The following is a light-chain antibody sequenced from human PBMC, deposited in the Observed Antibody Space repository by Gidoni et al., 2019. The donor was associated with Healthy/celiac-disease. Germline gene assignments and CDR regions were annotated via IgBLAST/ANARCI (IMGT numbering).Light chain of an antibody. V-gene: IGKV1-5*03. CDR2: KAS. J-gene: IGKJ4*01. Sequence: PMTHSPSTLSASVGDRVTITCRASQSISSWLAWYQQKPGKAPKLLIYKASSLESGVPSRFSGSGSGTEFTLTISSLQPDDFATYYCQQYNSYPLTFGGGTKVEIK. CDR3: QQYNSYPLT. CDR1: QSISSW.